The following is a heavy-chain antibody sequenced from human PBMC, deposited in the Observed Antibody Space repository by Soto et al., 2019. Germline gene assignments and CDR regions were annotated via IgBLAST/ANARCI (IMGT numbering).Heavy chain of an antibody. D-gene: IGHD5-12*01. CDR2: IYYSGST. V-gene: IGHV4-30-4*01. J-gene: IGHJ6*02. Sequence: QVQLQESGPGLVKPSQTLSLTCTVSGGSISSGDYYWSWIRQPPGKGLEWIGYIYYSGSTYYNPSLKSRVTISVDTSKNQFSLKLSSVTAADTAVYYWAREDSGADSSYGMDVWGQGTTVTVSS. CDR1: GGSISSGDYY. CDR3: AREDSGADSSYGMDV.